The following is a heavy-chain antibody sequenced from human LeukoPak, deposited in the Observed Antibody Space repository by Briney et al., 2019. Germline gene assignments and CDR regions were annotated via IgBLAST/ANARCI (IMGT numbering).Heavy chain of an antibody. CDR1: GFTFSTYA. V-gene: IGHV3-23*01. CDR2: ISDSGDNT. J-gene: IGHJ4*02. Sequence: QTGGSLRLSCAASGFTFSTYAMNWVRQAPGKGLEWVSAISDSGDNTYYADSVKGRFTISRDNSKNALYLQMNSLRAEDTAMYYCAKEEGQTRYWFGEFGSWGQGTLVTVSS. CDR3: AKEEGQTRYWFGEFGS. D-gene: IGHD3-10*01.